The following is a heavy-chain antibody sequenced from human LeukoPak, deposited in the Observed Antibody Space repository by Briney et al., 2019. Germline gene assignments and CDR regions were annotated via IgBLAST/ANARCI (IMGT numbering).Heavy chain of an antibody. CDR3: ATQFEF. CDR1: GGSLSSYY. J-gene: IGHJ4*02. Sequence: SETLSLTCTVFGGSLSSYYWVWVRQPPGKGLEGIGFIYCSGSNNYNPSLKSRLTISLNTSKNQISLKLTSVTAADTAIYCCATQFEFWGQGTLVIVSS. V-gene: IGHV4-59*08. CDR2: IYCSGSN.